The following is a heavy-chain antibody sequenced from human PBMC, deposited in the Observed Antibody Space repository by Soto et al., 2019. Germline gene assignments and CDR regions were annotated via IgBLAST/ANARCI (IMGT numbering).Heavy chain of an antibody. D-gene: IGHD2-2*01. V-gene: IGHV4-34*01. Sequence: SETLSLTCAVYGGSFSGYYWSWIRQPPGKGLEWIGEINHSGSTNYNPSLKSRVTISVDTSKNQFSLKLSSVTAADTAVYYCAGTKLLLGYYYHSYGMDFWGQGTTVTLSS. CDR3: AGTKLLLGYYYHSYGMDF. CDR2: INHSGST. J-gene: IGHJ6*02. CDR1: GGSFSGYY.